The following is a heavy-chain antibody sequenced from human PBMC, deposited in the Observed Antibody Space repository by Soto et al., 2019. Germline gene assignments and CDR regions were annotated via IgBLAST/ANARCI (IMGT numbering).Heavy chain of an antibody. CDR3: ARSHVGYCSGGSCYPDKRDYGMDV. CDR1: GYTFTNFG. J-gene: IGHJ6*02. D-gene: IGHD2-15*01. V-gene: IGHV1-18*01. Sequence: GASAKVSCKASGYTFTNFGISWVRQAPGQGLEWMGWISAYNGNTNYAQNFQGRVTMTTDTSTSTVYMELSSLRSEDTAVYYCARSHVGYCSGGSCYPDKRDYGMDVWGQGTTVTVSS. CDR2: ISAYNGNT.